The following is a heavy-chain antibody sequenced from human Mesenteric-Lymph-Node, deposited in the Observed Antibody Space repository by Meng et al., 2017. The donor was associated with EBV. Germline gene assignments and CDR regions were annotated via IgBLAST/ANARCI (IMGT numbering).Heavy chain of an antibody. D-gene: IGHD3-22*01. J-gene: IGHJ4*02. CDR2: ISRSSSYI. V-gene: IGHV3-21*01. CDR1: GFTFSDYS. Sequence: QLVGSGGGLVKPGGSLRLSCAASGFTFSDYSMNWVRQAPGKGLEWVSSISRSSSYIYYADSVKGRFTISRDNSKNSLDLQMNSLRVEDTAVYYCARGKYYYDSSGYVDYWGQGTLVTVFS. CDR3: ARGKYYYDSSGYVDY.